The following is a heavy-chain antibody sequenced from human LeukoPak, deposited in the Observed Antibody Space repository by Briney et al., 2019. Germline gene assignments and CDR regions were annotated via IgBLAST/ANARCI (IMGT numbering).Heavy chain of an antibody. J-gene: IGHJ4*02. CDR2: IYHSGSS. CDR1: GYSISSGYY. CDR3: ARIQGSYYVFDY. D-gene: IGHD1-26*01. V-gene: IGHV4-38-2*02. Sequence: PSETLSLTCTVSGYSISSGYYWGWIRQPPGKGLEWIGSIYHSGSSYYNPSLKSRVTISVDTSKNQFSLKLSSVTAADTAVYYCARIQGSYYVFDYWGQGTLVTVSS.